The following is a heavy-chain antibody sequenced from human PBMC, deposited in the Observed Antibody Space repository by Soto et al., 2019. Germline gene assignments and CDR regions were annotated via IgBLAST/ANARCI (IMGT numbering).Heavy chain of an antibody. Sequence: GGSLRLSCLASGFTFSSYSMNWVRQAPGKGLEWVSYISSSSSTIYYADSVKGRFTISRDNAKSSLYLQMNSLRAEDTAVYYCARHPERIAQIGWFDPWGQGTLVTVSS. J-gene: IGHJ5*02. CDR2: ISSSSSTI. V-gene: IGHV3-48*01. CDR1: GFTFSSYS. CDR3: ARHPERIAQIGWFDP. D-gene: IGHD6-13*01.